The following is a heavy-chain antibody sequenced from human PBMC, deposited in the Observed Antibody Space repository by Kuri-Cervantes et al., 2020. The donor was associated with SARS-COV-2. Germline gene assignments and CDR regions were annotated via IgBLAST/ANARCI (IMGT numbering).Heavy chain of an antibody. J-gene: IGHJ4*02. CDR1: GFTVSSNY. CDR3: ARGHDRRVYFSTPEPYYFDF. Sequence: GESLKISCAASGFTVSSNYMSWVRQAPGKGLEWVSVIYSGGSTSYADSVKGRFTISRDNSMNTQYLQMNSLRAEDTAVYYCARGHDRRVYFSTPEPYYFDFWGKGILVTVSS. CDR2: IYSGGST. V-gene: IGHV3-53*01. D-gene: IGHD3-22*01.